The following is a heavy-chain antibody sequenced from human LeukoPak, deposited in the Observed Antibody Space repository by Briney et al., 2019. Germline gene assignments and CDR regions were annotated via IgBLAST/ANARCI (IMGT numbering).Heavy chain of an antibody. V-gene: IGHV3-30*03. D-gene: IGHD3-9*01. J-gene: IGHJ6*03. CDR1: GFTFSSYG. CDR2: ISYDGSNK. Sequence: GGSLRLSCAASGFTFSSYGMHWVRLAPGKGLEWVAVISYDGSNKYYADSVEGRFTISRDNSENTLYLQMNSLRPEDTAVYYCARDFDRRTRKIGRDSLYYYYYYMDVWGKGTTVTVSS. CDR3: ARDFDRRTRKIGRDSLYYYYYYMDV.